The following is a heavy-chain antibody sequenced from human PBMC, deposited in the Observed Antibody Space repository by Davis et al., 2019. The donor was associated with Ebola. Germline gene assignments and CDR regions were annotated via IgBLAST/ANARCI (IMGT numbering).Heavy chain of an antibody. Sequence: ASVKVSCKASGYTFTSYAMHWVRQAPGQRLEWMGWINAGNGNTKYSQKFQGRVTMTRNTSISTAYMELSSLRSEDTAVYYCARGTTYYDFWSGYYGRYFDLWGRGTLVTVSS. CDR3: ARGTTYYDFWSGYYGRYFDL. CDR1: GYTFTSYA. J-gene: IGHJ2*01. CDR2: INAGNGNT. V-gene: IGHV1-3*01. D-gene: IGHD3-3*01.